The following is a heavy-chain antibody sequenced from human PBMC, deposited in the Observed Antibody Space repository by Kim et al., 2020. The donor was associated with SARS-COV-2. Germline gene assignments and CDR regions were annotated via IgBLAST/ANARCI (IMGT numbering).Heavy chain of an antibody. CDR3: ASETRD. CDR1: KFSFSSYG. CDR2: IDGTSTYI. V-gene: IGHV3-21*01. Sequence: GGSLRLSCAASKFSFSSYGMNWVRQAPGKGLEWVASIDGTSTYIFYADSVKGRFTVSRDNTKNSLYLQMNSLTAEDTAFYYCASETRDWGQGTLVTVSA. J-gene: IGHJ4*02.